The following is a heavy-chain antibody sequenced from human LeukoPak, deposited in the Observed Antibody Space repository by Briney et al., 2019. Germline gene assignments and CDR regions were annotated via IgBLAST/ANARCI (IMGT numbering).Heavy chain of an antibody. V-gene: IGHV4-30-2*01. J-gene: IGHJ4*02. D-gene: IGHD3-3*01. Sequence: SQTLSLTCAVSGVSISSGGYSWSWIRQPPGKGLECMGFIYHSGSTYYNPSLKSRVTISVDRSKNQFSLKLSSVTAADTAVYYCARCRGGIFGVLTHFDFWGQGTLVTVSS. CDR3: ARCRGGIFGVLTHFDF. CDR2: IYHSGST. CDR1: GVSISSGGYS.